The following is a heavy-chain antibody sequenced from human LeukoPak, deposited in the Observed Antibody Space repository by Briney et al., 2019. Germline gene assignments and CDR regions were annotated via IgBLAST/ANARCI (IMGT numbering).Heavy chain of an antibody. V-gene: IGHV3-23*01. J-gene: IGHJ6*02. CDR2: ISDSGGTT. CDR3: VKYTIYYFGMDV. CDR1: GFTFSTYA. D-gene: IGHD3-10*01. Sequence: GGSLRLSCAASGFTFSTYAMSWVRQAPGKGLEWVSTISDSGGTTYYAESVEGRFTISRDNSKNTLYLHMDSLRAEDTALYYCVKYTIYYFGMDVWGQGTTVTVSS.